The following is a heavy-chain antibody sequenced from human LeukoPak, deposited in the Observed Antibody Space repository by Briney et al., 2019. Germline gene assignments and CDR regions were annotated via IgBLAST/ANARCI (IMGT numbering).Heavy chain of an antibody. V-gene: IGHV1-46*01. CDR3: ARKWSSRDWFDP. Sequence: ASVKVSCKASEYIFTTYSIHWVRQAPGQGLEWIGMINPRGDTTAYAQKFQGRVTMTTDTSTTTIYMELSSLKSEDTGLYYCARKWSSRDWFDPWGQETLVTVSS. J-gene: IGHJ5*02. D-gene: IGHD2-8*01. CDR2: INPRGDTT. CDR1: EYIFTTYS.